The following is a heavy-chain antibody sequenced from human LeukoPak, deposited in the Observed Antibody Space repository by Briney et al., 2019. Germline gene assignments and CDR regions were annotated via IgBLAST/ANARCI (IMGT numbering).Heavy chain of an antibody. Sequence: PGGSLRLSCSASGFTFSSYAMHWVRQAPGKGLEYVSSISNDGRNTYYADSVKGRFTISRDNSKNTLYLQMNSLRAEDTAVYYCANSEGYSSAYYYYGMDVWGQGTTVTVSS. CDR3: ANSEGYSSAYYYYGMDV. D-gene: IGHD5-18*01. V-gene: IGHV3-64*04. CDR2: ISNDGRNT. J-gene: IGHJ6*02. CDR1: GFTFSSYA.